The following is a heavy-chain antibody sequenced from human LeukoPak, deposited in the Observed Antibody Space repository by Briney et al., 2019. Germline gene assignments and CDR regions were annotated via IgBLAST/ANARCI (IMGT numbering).Heavy chain of an antibody. V-gene: IGHV1-69*05. CDR1: GGTFSSHA. J-gene: IGHJ4*02. CDR3: ARVSYCSSTSCPEDY. D-gene: IGHD2-2*01. Sequence: ASVKVSCKASGGTFSSHAISWVRQAPGQGLEWMGGIIPIFGTANYAQKFQGRVTITTDESTSTAYMELSSLRSEDTAVYYCARVSYCSSTSCPEDYWGQGTLVTVSS. CDR2: IIPIFGTA.